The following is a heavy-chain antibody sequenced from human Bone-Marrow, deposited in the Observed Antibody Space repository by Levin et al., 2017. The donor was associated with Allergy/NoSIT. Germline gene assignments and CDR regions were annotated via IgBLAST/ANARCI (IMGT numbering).Heavy chain of an antibody. V-gene: IGHV4-59*01. CDR2: ISPSGIT. Sequence: NPSETLSLTCTVSGDSINSNYWTWIRQPPGKGLEWIGQISPSGITNHNPSLKSRVSVSVDMSRNQFSLKLNSVTAADTAVYYCAKFGLHDYLGGMNYWGRGALVTVSS. D-gene: IGHD3-16*01. CDR3: AKFGLHDYLGGMNY. CDR1: GDSINSNY. J-gene: IGHJ4*02.